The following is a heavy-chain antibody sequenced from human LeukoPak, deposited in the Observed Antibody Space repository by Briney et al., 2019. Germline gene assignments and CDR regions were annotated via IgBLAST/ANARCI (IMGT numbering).Heavy chain of an antibody. CDR1: GGSFSGYY. Sequence: SETLSLTCGVYGGSFSGYYWTWIRQSPGMGLEWIGEIIHSGRTNYNPSLTSRVSISVDTSKNQFSLQLSSVTAADTAVYYCARGILVTVYAAFDYWGQGTLVTVSS. V-gene: IGHV4-34*01. D-gene: IGHD2/OR15-2a*01. CDR2: IIHSGRT. CDR3: ARGILVTVYAAFDY. J-gene: IGHJ4*02.